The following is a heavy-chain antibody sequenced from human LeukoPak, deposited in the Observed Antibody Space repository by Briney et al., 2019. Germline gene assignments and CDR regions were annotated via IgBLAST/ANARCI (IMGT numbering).Heavy chain of an antibody. V-gene: IGHV3-11*01. CDR1: GFTFSDYY. Sequence: PGGSLRLSCAASGFTFSDYYMSWIRQAPGKGLEWVSYISSGGRTIYYADSVKGRFTISRDTAKNSLYLQMNSLRAEDTALYYCARVGAVAGTEDYWGQGTLVTVSS. CDR2: ISSGGRTI. J-gene: IGHJ4*01. D-gene: IGHD6-19*01. CDR3: ARVGAVAGTEDY.